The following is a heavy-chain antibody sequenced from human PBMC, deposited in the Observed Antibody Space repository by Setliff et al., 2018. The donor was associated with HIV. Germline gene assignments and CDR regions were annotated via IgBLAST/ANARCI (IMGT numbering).Heavy chain of an antibody. J-gene: IGHJ4*02. D-gene: IGHD3-10*01. Sequence: SVKVSCKASGGTFNNYAISWVRQAPGQGLEWVGGIIPLFGTTNYALKFQGRVTVTANESTNTAHMELSSLRSADTAMYYCATVFYYDSESFSLDYWGQGMLVTVSS. CDR3: ATVFYYDSESFSLDY. V-gene: IGHV1-69*13. CDR1: GGTFNNYA. CDR2: IIPLFGTT.